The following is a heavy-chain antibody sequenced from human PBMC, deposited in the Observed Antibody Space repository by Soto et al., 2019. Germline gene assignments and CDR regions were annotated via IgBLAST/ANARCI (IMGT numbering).Heavy chain of an antibody. CDR2: ILSNDDE. D-gene: IGHD2-15*01. CDR3: ARIRGYCSAGSCYFYYFSMDV. V-gene: IGHV2-26*01. Sequence: QVTLKESGPVLVKPTNTLTLTCTVSGFSLSDADVGVAWIRPPPGKPLEWLAHILSNDDEVFSSSLRTRLTIPKDTPRSQVVLTMSTMEPADTATYYCARIRGYCSAGSCYFYYFSMDVWVQGITVAVS. J-gene: IGHJ6*02. CDR1: GFSLSDADVG.